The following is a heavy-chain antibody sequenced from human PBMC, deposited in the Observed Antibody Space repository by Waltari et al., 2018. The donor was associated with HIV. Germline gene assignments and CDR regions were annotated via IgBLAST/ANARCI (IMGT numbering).Heavy chain of an antibody. CDR1: GFTFSTFW. V-gene: IGHV3-74*01. CDR2: IKSDGSST. Sequence: EVQLVESGGGLVQPGGSLRLSCAASGFTFSTFWMHWVRQTPGKGLVWVSGIKSDGSSTTYADSVKGRFTISRDNPKNTLYLQMSSLRAEDTAVYFCARGRYYGMDGWGQGTTVTVSS. J-gene: IGHJ6*02. CDR3: ARGRYYGMDG.